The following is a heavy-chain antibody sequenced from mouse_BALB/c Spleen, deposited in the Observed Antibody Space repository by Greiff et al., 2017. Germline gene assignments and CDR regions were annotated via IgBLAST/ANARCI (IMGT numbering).Heavy chain of an antibody. J-gene: IGHJ4*01. Sequence: EVKLVESGGGLVQPGGSLRLSCATSGFTFTDYYMSWVRQPPGKALEWLGFIRNKANGYTTEYSASVKGRFTISRDNSQSILYLQMNTLRAEDSATYYCARVISRGNYEDYAMDYWGQGTSVTVSS. V-gene: IGHV7-3*02. D-gene: IGHD2-1*01. CDR3: ARVISRGNYEDYAMDY. CDR1: GFTFTDYY. CDR2: IRNKANGYTT.